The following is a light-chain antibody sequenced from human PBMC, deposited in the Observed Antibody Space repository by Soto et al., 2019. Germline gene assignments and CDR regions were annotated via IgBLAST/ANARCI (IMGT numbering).Light chain of an antibody. J-gene: IGKJ4*01. Sequence: EIVLTQSPATLSLSPGQRATLSCRASQTVHNYLAWYQHKPGQAPRLLIFDASNRATGIPDRFSGSGSETDFTLTISSLEPDDFALYYCQQRSSWPLTFGGGTKVEI. CDR2: DAS. CDR3: QQRSSWPLT. CDR1: QTVHNY. V-gene: IGKV3-11*01.